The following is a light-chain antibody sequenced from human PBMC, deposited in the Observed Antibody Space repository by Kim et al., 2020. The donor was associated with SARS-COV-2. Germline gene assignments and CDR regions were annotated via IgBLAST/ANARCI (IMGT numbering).Light chain of an antibody. Sequence: SSELTQDPAVSVALEQTVRITCQGDSLRNYYASWYQQKPGQAPVLVIYAKNNRPSGIPDRFSGSSSGNTASLTITRAQAEDEADYYCSSRDSSTKGVFGGGTKLTVL. CDR1: SLRNYY. J-gene: IGLJ2*01. V-gene: IGLV3-19*01. CDR2: AKN. CDR3: SSRDSSTKGV.